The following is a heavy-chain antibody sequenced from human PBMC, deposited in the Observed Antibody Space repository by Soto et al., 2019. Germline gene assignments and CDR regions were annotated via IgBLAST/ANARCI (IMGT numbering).Heavy chain of an antibody. CDR2: ISYDGSNK. Sequence: PGGSLRLSCAASGSTFSSYGMHWVRQAPGKGLEWVAVISYDGSNKYYADSVKGRFTISRDNSKNTLYLQMNSLKVEDTAVYYCAYGDYGDYWGPGTLVTVSS. D-gene: IGHD4-17*01. J-gene: IGHJ4*02. CDR1: GSTFSSYG. CDR3: AYGDYGDY. V-gene: IGHV3-30*03.